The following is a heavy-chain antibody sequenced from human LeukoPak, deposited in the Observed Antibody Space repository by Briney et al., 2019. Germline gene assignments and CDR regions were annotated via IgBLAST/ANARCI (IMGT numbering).Heavy chain of an antibody. CDR2: IIPIFGTA. CDR3: ARGDGQGGYSYGFTY. J-gene: IGHJ4*02. D-gene: IGHD5-18*01. CDR1: GGTFSSYA. Sequence: EASVNVSCKASGGTFSSYAISWVRQPPGQGLDWMGVIIPIFGTANYAQKFQGRVKITADESTSTAYMELSSLRSEDTAVYYCARGDGQGGYSYGFTYWGQGTLVTVSS. V-gene: IGHV1-69*13.